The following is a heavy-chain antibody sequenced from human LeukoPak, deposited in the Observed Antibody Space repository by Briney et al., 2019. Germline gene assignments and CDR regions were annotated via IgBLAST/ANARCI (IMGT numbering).Heavy chain of an antibody. Sequence: ASVKVSCKASGGTFSSYAISWVRQAPGQGLEWMGGIIPIFGTANYAQKFQGRVTITADESTSTAYMELSGLRSEDTAVYYCATVDTAMVFVYGGQGTLVTVSS. CDR3: ATVDTAMVFVY. CDR1: GGTFSSYA. J-gene: IGHJ4*02. D-gene: IGHD5-18*01. V-gene: IGHV1-69*01. CDR2: IIPIFGTA.